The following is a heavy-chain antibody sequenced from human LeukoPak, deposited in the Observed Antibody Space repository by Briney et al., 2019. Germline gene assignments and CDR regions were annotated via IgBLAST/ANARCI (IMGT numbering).Heavy chain of an antibody. J-gene: IGHJ6*03. Sequence: SETLSLTCTVSGGSISSYYWSWIRQPAGKGLEWIGRIYTSGSTNYNPSLKSRVTMSVDTSKNQFSLKLSSVTAADTAVYYCARDRHMTTVTSGGYYYHYMDVWGKGTTVTISS. CDR3: ARDRHMTTVTSGGYYYHYMDV. D-gene: IGHD4-17*01. CDR2: IYTSGST. CDR1: GGSISSYY. V-gene: IGHV4-4*07.